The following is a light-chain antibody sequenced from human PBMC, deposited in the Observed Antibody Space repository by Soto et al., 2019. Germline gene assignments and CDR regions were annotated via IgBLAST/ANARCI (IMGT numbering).Light chain of an antibody. V-gene: IGKV1-5*03. CDR3: QHRWT. J-gene: IGKJ1*01. Sequence: DIQMPQSPSTLSASVGDRVTITCRASQSISSWLSWYQQKTGKAPKLLIYKASSLESGVPSRFSGSGSGTEFTLTISSLQPDDFATYYCQHRWTFGQGTKVDIK. CDR2: KAS. CDR1: QSISSW.